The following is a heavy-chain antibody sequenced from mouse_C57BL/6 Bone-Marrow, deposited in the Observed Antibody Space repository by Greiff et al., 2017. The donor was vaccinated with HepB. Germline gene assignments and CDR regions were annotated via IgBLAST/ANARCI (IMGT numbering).Heavy chain of an antibody. V-gene: IGHV1-82*01. CDR1: GYAFSSSW. CDR2: IYPGDGDT. Sequence: QVQLQQSGPELVKPGASVKISCKASGYAFSSSWMNWVKQRPGKGLEWIGRIYPGDGDTNYNGKFKGKATLTADKSSSTAYMQLSSQTSEDSAVYFCARVGSWWTWFAYWGQGTLVTVSA. D-gene: IGHD1-1*02. J-gene: IGHJ3*01. CDR3: ARVGSWWTWFAY.